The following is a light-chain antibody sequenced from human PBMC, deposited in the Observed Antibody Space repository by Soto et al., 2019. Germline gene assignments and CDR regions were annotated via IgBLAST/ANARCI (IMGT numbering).Light chain of an antibody. V-gene: IGKV3-20*01. CDR2: GAS. J-gene: IGKJ1*01. CDR3: QQYGSSPGT. CDR1: QSVSSSF. Sequence: EIVLTQSPGTLSVSPGERATLSCRTSQSVSSSFVAWFQQKPGQAPRLLIFGASSRATGIPDRFSGSGSGTDFTLTISRLEPEDFAVYYCQQYGSSPGTFGQGTKVDIK.